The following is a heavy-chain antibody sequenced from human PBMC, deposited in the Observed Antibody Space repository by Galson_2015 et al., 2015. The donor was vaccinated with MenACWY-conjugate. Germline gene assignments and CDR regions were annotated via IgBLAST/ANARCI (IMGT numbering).Heavy chain of an antibody. CDR3: VRGNDWSFDS. D-gene: IGHD3-9*01. J-gene: IGHJ4*02. CDR2: IKADGSFS. V-gene: IGHV3-74*01. Sequence: SMRLSCSASGFTFNNYWMHWVRQIPGHGLEWISYIKADGSFSTYADTVKSRFTISTDNANEMVYLQMDCLGDKDAAVDFCVRGNDWSFDSWGQGTLVTVSS. CDR1: GFTFNNYW.